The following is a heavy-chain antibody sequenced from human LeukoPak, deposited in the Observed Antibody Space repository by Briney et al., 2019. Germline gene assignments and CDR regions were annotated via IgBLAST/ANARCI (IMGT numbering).Heavy chain of an antibody. J-gene: IGHJ4*02. CDR2: ISGSGGST. CDR1: GFTFSSYA. Sequence: PGGSLRLSCAASGFTFSSYAMSWVRQAPGKGLEWVSAISGSGGSTYYADSVKGRFTISRDNSKNTLYLQMNSLRAEDTAVYYCAKGQRVLTPSAVVVIPPFDYWGQGTLVTVSS. D-gene: IGHD3-22*01. CDR3: AKGQRVLTPSAVVVIPPFDY. V-gene: IGHV3-23*01.